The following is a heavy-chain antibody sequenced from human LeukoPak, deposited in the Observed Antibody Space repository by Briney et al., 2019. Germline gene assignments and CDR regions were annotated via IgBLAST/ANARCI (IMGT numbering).Heavy chain of an antibody. CDR1: GGSFSGYY. V-gene: IGHV4-34*01. D-gene: IGHD3-9*01. CDR3: ARGQLLRYFDWLRYGMDV. Sequence: KPSETLSLTCAVYGGSFSGYYWSWIRQPPGKGLEWIGGINHSGSTNYNPSLKSRVTISVDTSKNQFSLKLSSVTAADTAVYYCARGQLLRYFDWLRYGMDVWGKGPRSPSPQ. J-gene: IGHJ6*01. CDR2: INHSGST.